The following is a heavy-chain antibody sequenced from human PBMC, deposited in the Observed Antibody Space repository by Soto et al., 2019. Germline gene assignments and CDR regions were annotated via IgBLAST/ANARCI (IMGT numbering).Heavy chain of an antibody. CDR1: GFTFRTYS. Sequence: PVGSLRLSCVASGFTFRTYSMSWVRQAPGKGLEWVSGFRAGGDDGTTYYADSVKGRFTISRDNSKNTLFLQMNSLRAEDTAIYYCAKKVNSGSGSQYFDYFGQGTLVTVSS. CDR2: FRAGGDDGTT. V-gene: IGHV3-23*01. J-gene: IGHJ4*02. CDR3: AKKVNSGSGSQYFDY. D-gene: IGHD3-10*01.